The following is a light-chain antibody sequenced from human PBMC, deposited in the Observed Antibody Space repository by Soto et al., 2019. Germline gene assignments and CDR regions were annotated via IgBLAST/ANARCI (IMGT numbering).Light chain of an antibody. J-gene: IGLJ1*01. CDR3: SSFAGSYTHV. CDR2: DVT. CDR1: NSDVGGYDY. V-gene: IGLV2-11*01. Sequence: QYARTQPRSVSLSPGQAVTFSCTGTNSDVGGYDYVSWYQQLPGEAPKLIIYDVTKRPSGVPNRFSGSKSGNTASLTISGLQAEDEADYFCSSFAGSYTHVFGSGTKVTVL.